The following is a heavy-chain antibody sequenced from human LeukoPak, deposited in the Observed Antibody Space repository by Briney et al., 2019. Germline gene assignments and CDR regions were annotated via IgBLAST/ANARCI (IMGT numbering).Heavy chain of an antibody. CDR2: IANDGRDK. V-gene: IGHV3-30*18. Sequence: PGGSLRLSCAASGFTFSDYGMPWVRQAPGKGLEWVAVIANDGRDKKYADSVRGRFTISRDNSKNTVYLQMNSLRAEDTAVFYCVKDMKIKAAGYYFDYWGQGTLVTVSS. J-gene: IGHJ4*02. CDR1: GFTFSDYG. D-gene: IGHD6-13*01. CDR3: VKDMKIKAAGYYFDY.